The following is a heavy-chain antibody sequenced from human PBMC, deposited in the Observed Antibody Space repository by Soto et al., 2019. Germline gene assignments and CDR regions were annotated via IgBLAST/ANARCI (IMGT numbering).Heavy chain of an antibody. V-gene: IGHV3-7*03. CDR2: IKQDGSEK. Sequence: GGSLRLSCAASGFTFSSYWMSWVRQAPGKGLEWVANIKQDGSEKYYVDSVKGRFTISRDTSTHTLFLDMKSLRLDDSAVYFCARVRNNNDKRLDVWGQGTTVTVSS. D-gene: IGHD1-1*01. CDR3: ARVRNNNDKRLDV. CDR1: GFTFSSYW. J-gene: IGHJ6*02.